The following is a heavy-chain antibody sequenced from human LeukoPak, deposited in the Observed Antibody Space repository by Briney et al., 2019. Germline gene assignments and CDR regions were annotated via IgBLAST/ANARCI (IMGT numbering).Heavy chain of an antibody. Sequence: SETLSLTCTVSGGSISSSSYYWGWIRQPPGKGLEWIGSIYYSGSTYYNPSLKSRVTISVDTSKNQFSLKLSSVTAADTAVYYCARNSSGYYYTPKVGYYFDYWGQGTLVTVSS. D-gene: IGHD3-22*01. J-gene: IGHJ4*02. V-gene: IGHV4-39*01. CDR1: GGSISSSSYY. CDR2: IYYSGST. CDR3: ARNSSGYYYTPKVGYYFDY.